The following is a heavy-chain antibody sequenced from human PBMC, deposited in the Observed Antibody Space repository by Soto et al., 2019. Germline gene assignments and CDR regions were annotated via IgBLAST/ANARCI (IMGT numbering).Heavy chain of an antibody. D-gene: IGHD3-22*01. CDR2: IKRKTDGGTT. CDR3: TTDSYSTIIIVRFDY. Sequence: PGGSLRLSCAASGFTFTNAWINWVRQAPGKGLEWVGRIKRKTDGGTTDYAEPVKGRFAISRDDSNNMVYLQMNSLKIEDTAVYYCTTDSYSTIIIVRFDYWGHGTLVTVSS. CDR1: GFTFTNAW. J-gene: IGHJ4*01. V-gene: IGHV3-15*07.